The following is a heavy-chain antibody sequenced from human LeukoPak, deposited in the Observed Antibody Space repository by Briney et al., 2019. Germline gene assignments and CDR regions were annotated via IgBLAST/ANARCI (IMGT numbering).Heavy chain of an antibody. J-gene: IGHJ4*02. D-gene: IGHD1-7*01. CDR2: IGVPGDT. CDR1: GFTFSNYD. CDR3: AKVYLHSLELRAIFDY. V-gene: IGHV3-13*01. Sequence: GGSLRLSCAASGFTFSNYDMHWVRQPTGKGLEWVSAIGVPGDTYYADSVKGRFTISRDNSKNTLYLQMDSLRAEDTAVYYCAKVYLHSLELRAIFDYWGQGTLVTVSS.